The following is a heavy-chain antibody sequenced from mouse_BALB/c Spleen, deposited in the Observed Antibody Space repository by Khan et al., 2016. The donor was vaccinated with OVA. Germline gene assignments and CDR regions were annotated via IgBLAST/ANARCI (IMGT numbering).Heavy chain of an antibody. CDR2: IDPYNGGT. J-gene: IGHJ2*01. D-gene: IGHD2-4*01. Sequence: VQLQQSGPELVKPGASVKVSCKASGYSFTDYNMFWVKQSHGKSLEWIGYIDPYNGGTSYNQKFKGKATLTVDNSSSTAFMHLSSLTSEDSAVLYCGRTDYDSRGYYVDYWGQGTTRTVSS. CDR3: GRTDYDSRGYYVDY. V-gene: IGHV1S135*01. CDR1: GYSFTDYN.